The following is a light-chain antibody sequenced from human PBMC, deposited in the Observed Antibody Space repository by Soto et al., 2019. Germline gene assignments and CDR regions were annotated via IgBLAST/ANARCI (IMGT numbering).Light chain of an antibody. CDR1: QSVSSKY. V-gene: IGKV3-20*01. CDR3: QQHGISHIT. Sequence: EIVLIQSPATLSLSPGERSTLSCTAIQSVSSKYLAWYQKKPGRAPRLLIYSASTRATGIPERFSGSGSGTDFTLTISRLEPEDFAVYYCQQHGISHITFGQGTRLEIK. J-gene: IGKJ5*01. CDR2: SAS.